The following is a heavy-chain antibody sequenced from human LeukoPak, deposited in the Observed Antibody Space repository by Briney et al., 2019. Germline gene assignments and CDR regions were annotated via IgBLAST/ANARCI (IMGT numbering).Heavy chain of an antibody. CDR2: IKKDASEK. CDR1: GFIFSSYW. Sequence: GGSLRLSCAASGFIFSSYWMSWVRQTPGKGLEWVANIKKDASEKYYVDSVKGRFTISRDNSKNTLYLQMNSLRAEDTAVYYCANYRLLGSAAAGTLWGQGTLVTVSS. V-gene: IGHV3-7*03. J-gene: IGHJ4*02. D-gene: IGHD6-13*01. CDR3: ANYRLLGSAAAGTL.